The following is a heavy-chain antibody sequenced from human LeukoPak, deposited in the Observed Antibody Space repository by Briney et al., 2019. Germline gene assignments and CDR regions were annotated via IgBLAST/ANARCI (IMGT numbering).Heavy chain of an antibody. V-gene: IGHV3-30*18. CDR2: ISYDGSNK. CDR1: GFTFSSYG. Sequence: PGRSLRLSCAASGFTFSSYGMHWVRQAPGKGLEWVAVISYDGSNKYYADSVKGRFTISRDNSKNTLYLQMNSLRAEDTAVYYCAKELNDIVVVVAAISNGMDVWGQGTRSPSP. CDR3: AKELNDIVVVVAAISNGMDV. D-gene: IGHD2-15*01. J-gene: IGHJ6*02.